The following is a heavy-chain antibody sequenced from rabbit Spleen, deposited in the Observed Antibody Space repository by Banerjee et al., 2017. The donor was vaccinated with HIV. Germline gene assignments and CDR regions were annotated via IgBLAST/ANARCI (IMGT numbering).Heavy chain of an antibody. CDR1: GFDFSSYN. D-gene: IGHD6-1*01. V-gene: IGHV1S47*01. Sequence: QEQLVETGGGLVQPGGSLTLSCKASGFDFSSYNMQWVRQPPGKALEWIGWISGGGSTYYASWVNGRFSISRENTQNTVSLQLNSLRAADTATYFCARGLDTTGYVDYGYGTDLWGPGTL. CDR2: ISGGGST. J-gene: IGHJ4*01. CDR3: ARGLDTTGYVDYGYGTDL.